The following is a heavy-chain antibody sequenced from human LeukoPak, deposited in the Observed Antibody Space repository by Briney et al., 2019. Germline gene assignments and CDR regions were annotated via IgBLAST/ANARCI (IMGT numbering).Heavy chain of an antibody. D-gene: IGHD6-13*01. CDR2: IYYSGST. V-gene: IGHV4-39*07. CDR1: GGSIGSTNYY. Sequence: PSETLSLTCTVSGGSIGSTNYYWGWIRQPPGKGLEWIANIYYSGSTYYNPSLKSRVTISVDTSKNQFSLKLNFVTAADTAMYYCARMFRSSWYINWFDPWGQGTLVTVSS. CDR3: ARMFRSSWYINWFDP. J-gene: IGHJ5*02.